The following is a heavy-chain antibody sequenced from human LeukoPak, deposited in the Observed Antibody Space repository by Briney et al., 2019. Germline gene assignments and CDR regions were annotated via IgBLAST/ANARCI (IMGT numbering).Heavy chain of an antibody. J-gene: IGHJ4*02. Sequence: GSLRLSCAASGFTFSSYGMHWVRQAPGKGLEGVAVISYDGSNKYYADSVKGRFTISRDNSKNTLYLQMNSLRAEDTAVYYCAKDLDILTGYYNYYFDYWGQGTLVTVSS. CDR2: ISYDGSNK. V-gene: IGHV3-30*18. D-gene: IGHD3-9*01. CDR1: GFTFSSYG. CDR3: AKDLDILTGYYNYYFDY.